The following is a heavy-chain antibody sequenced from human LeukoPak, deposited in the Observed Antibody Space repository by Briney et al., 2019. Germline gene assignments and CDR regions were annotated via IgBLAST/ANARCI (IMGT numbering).Heavy chain of an antibody. CDR1: GFTSSRYG. J-gene: IGHJ4*02. CDR2: ISYDGSIK. D-gene: IGHD6-19*01. CDR3: AKAPPGQWLVQDY. V-gene: IGHV3-30*18. Sequence: GGSLRLSCAASGFTSSRYGMHWVRQAPGKGLEWVAVISYDGSIKYYADSVKGRFTISRDNSKNTLYLQMDSLRAEDTAVYYCAKAPPGQWLVQDYWGQGTLVTVSS.